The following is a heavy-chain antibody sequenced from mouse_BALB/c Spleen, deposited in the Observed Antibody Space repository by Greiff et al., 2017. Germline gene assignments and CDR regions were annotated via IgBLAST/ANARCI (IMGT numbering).Heavy chain of an antibody. J-gene: IGHJ2*01. CDR2: LSYSGST. D-gene: IGHD1-1*01. CDR1: GYSFTSDYA. CDR3: ARGYYDSTPGY. Sequence: EVKLMESGPGLVKPSQSLSLSCTVSGYSFTSDYAWYWIRQFPGNQLEWMGYLSYSGSTSYNQSLKSRISITRDTSKSQFFLQLNSVTSEDTAPYYCARGYYDSTPGYWGQGTTLTVSS. V-gene: IGHV3-2*02.